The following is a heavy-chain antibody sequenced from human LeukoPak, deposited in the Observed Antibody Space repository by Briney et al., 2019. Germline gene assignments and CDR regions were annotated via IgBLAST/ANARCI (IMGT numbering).Heavy chain of an antibody. Sequence: GGSLRLSCAASGFTFNTYAMSWVRQAPGKGLEWVSGITDSGGSTYYADSVKGRFTISRDNSKNTLYLQMNSLRAEDTATYYYEKSNTAAGTYGDYWGQGTPVTVSS. V-gene: IGHV3-23*01. D-gene: IGHD6-13*01. J-gene: IGHJ4*02. CDR1: GFTFNTYA. CDR3: EKSNTAAGTYGDY. CDR2: ITDSGGST.